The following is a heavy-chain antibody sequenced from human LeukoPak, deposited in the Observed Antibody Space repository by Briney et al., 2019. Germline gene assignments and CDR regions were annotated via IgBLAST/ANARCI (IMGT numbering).Heavy chain of an antibody. D-gene: IGHD3-16*01. J-gene: IGHJ6*02. CDR1: GFSLSGNY. CDR3: ARRGGGNGPARMDV. Sequence: SETLSPTCTVSGFSLSGNYLSWIRQPPGKGLEWVGLFHYSGSTNYKHSVKSRFTVSIDTSKNQFSLQMSSLTAADTAGYYCARRGGGNGPARMDVWGQGTTVTVSS. V-gene: IGHV4-59*08. CDR2: FHYSGST.